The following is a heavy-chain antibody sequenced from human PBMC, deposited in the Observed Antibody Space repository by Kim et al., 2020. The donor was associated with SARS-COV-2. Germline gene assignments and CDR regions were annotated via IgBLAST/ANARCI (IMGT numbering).Heavy chain of an antibody. Sequence: SETLSLTCTVSGGSISSSSYYWGWIRQPPGKGLEWIGSIYYSGSTYYNPSLKSRVTISVDTSKNQFSLKLSSVTAADTAVYYCARHPHIVLMVYAIDDAFDIWGQGTMVTVSS. CDR2: IYYSGST. CDR1: GGSISSSSYY. J-gene: IGHJ3*02. V-gene: IGHV4-39*01. D-gene: IGHD2-8*01. CDR3: ARHPHIVLMVYAIDDAFDI.